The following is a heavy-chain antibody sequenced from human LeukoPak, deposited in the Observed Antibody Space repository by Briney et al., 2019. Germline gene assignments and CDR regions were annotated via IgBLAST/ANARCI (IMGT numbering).Heavy chain of an antibody. CDR3: ARWQGNDNDSSGGGLDY. V-gene: IGHV1-69*05. Sequence: SVTVSFKASGGTFSSYAISWVRQAPGQGLEWMGGIIPIFGTANYAQKFQGRVTITTDESTSTAYMEPSSLRSEDTAVYYCARWQGNDNDSSGGGLDYWGQGTLVTVSS. D-gene: IGHD3-22*01. CDR2: IIPIFGTA. CDR1: GGTFSSYA. J-gene: IGHJ4*02.